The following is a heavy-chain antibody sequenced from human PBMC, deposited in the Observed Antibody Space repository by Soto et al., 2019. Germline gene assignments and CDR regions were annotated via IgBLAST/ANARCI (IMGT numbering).Heavy chain of an antibody. CDR2: ISYDGSNK. Sequence: QVQLVESGGGVVQPGRSLRLSCAASGFTFSSYGMPGVRQAPGKGLEGVAVISYDGSNKYYADSVKGRFTISRDNSKNTLYLQMNSLRAEDTAVYYCAKDVLRFLEWLAFYGMDVWGQGTTVTVSS. J-gene: IGHJ6*02. CDR3: AKDVLRFLEWLAFYGMDV. D-gene: IGHD3-3*01. V-gene: IGHV3-30*18. CDR1: GFTFSSYG.